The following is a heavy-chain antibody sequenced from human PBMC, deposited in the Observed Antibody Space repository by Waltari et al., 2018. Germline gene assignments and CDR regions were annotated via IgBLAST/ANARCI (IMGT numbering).Heavy chain of an antibody. CDR3: ASGYRRGDFDY. Sequence: QVQLVQSGAGVKKPGSSVKVSCKASGGTFSSFALSRVRQAPGQGLEWMGGIIPIVGTANYAQKFQGRVTITADESTSTAYMELSSLRSEDTAVYYCASGYRRGDFDYWGQGTLVTVSS. D-gene: IGHD3-16*02. CDR1: GGTFSSFA. V-gene: IGHV1-69*01. J-gene: IGHJ4*02. CDR2: IIPIVGTA.